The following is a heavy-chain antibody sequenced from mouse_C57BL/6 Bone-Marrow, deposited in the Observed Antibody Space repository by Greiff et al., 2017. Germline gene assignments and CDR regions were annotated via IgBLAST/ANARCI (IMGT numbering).Heavy chain of an antibody. V-gene: IGHV1-64*01. CDR3: ARTKIRIEPFAY. CDR1: GYTFTSYW. Sequence: QVQLQQPGAELVKPGASVKLSCKASGYTFTSYWMHWVKQRPGQGLEWIGMIHPNSGSTNYNEKFKSKATLTVDKSSSTAYMQLSSLTSEDSAVYYGARTKIRIEPFAYWGQGTRVTVSA. J-gene: IGHJ3*01. CDR2: IHPNSGST.